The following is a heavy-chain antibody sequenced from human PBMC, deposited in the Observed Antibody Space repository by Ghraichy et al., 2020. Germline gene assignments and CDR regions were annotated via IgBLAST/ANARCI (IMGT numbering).Heavy chain of an antibody. CDR1: GFTFSTYW. D-gene: IGHD4-17*01. V-gene: IGHV3-7*04. J-gene: IGHJ4*02. CDR2: INQNGNEK. Sequence: SCAASGFTFSTYWMNWVRQAPGKGLEWVANINQNGNEKYYVDSVKGRFTISRDNAKNSLYLQINSLRAEDTAVYYCARGTTTVDYWGQGTLVTVAS. CDR3: ARGTTTVDY.